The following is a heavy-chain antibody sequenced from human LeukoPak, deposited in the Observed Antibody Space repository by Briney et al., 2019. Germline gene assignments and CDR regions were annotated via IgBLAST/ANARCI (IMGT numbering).Heavy chain of an antibody. CDR1: GGSISSYY. CDR3: ATRTATVTSSSYYYYYGMDV. CDR2: IYYSGST. Sequence: SETLSLTCTVSGGSISSYYWSWIRQPPGKGLEWIGYIYYSGSTNYNPSLKSRVTISVDTSKNQFSLKLSSVTAADTAVYYCATRTATVTSSSYYYYYGMDVWGQGTTVTVSS. D-gene: IGHD4-17*01. J-gene: IGHJ6*02. V-gene: IGHV4-59*08.